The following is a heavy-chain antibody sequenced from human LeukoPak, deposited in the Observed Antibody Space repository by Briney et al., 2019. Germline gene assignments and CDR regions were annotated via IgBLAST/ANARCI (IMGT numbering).Heavy chain of an antibody. CDR3: ARRQLVGRVNYYYYMDV. J-gene: IGHJ6*03. CDR1: GFTLSSYW. V-gene: IGHV3-74*01. Sequence: PGGSLRLSCATSGFTLSSYWMHWVRQVPGKGLEWLSRINNDGVSTSYADSVKGRFTISRDNAKNSLYLQMDSLRAEDTAVYYCARRQLVGRVNYYYYMDVWGKGTTVTVSS. CDR2: INNDGVST. D-gene: IGHD6-6*01.